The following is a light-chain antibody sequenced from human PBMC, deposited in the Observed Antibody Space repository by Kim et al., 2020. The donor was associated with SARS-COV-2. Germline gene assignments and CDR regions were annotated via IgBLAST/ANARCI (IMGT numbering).Light chain of an antibody. Sequence: ASVGDIVTISCRARRDIRNYLAWFQQKPGKAPKALMFAASTLQRGVPSKFSGSGSGADFTLTISSLQPEDGATYYCQQYFSYPPTFGAGTKVDIK. J-gene: IGKJ4*01. V-gene: IGKV1-16*02. CDR1: RDIRNY. CDR3: QQYFSYPPT. CDR2: AAS.